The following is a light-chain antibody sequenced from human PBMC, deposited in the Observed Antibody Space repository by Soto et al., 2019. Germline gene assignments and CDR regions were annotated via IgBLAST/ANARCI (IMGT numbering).Light chain of an antibody. CDR1: QSVSTY. V-gene: IGKV3-11*01. CDR3: QQRSTWPLT. J-gene: IGKJ4*01. Sequence: EIVLTQSPATLSLSAGERATLSCRASQSVSTYLAWNQQKPGQAPRLLIYDVSNRATGIPARFSGSGSGTDFTLSISSLDPEDFAVYYCQQRSTWPLTFGGGTKVEIK. CDR2: DVS.